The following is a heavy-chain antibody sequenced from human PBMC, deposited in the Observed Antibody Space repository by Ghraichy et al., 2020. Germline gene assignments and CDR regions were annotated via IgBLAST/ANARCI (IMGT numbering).Heavy chain of an antibody. CDR3: GRGGYIYGSNPVDY. CDR2: IKQDGSKK. CDR1: GFIFNTYY. V-gene: IGHV3-7*04. J-gene: IGHJ4*02. D-gene: IGHD5-18*01. Sequence: GGSLRLSCAASGFIFNTYYMTWVRQAPGKGLEWVANIKQDGSKKYYVDSVKGRFTISRDNAKDSVYLQMNSLRAEDTAVYFCGRGGYIYGSNPVDYWGQGTQVTVSS.